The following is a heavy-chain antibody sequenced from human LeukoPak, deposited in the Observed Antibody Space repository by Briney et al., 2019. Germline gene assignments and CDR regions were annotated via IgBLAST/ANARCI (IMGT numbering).Heavy chain of an antibody. V-gene: IGHV1-18*01. D-gene: IGHD6-19*01. CDR1: GYTFTSYG. CDR2: ISAYNGNT. CDR3: ARGGGLVPGTWFDP. J-gene: IGHJ5*02. Sequence: ASVKVSCKASGYTFTSYGISWVRQAPGQGLEWMGWISAYNGNTNYAREVQGRVSMTTDTSTSTAYLELRSLRSDDTAVYYCARGGGLVPGTWFDPWGQGTLVTVSS.